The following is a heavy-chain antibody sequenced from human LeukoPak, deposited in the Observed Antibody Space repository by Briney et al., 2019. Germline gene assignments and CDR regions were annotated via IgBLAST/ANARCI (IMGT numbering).Heavy chain of an antibody. Sequence: SETLSPTCTVSGYSISSGYYWGWIRQPPGKGLEWIGSIYHSGSTYYNPSLKSRVTISADTSKNQFSLKLSSVTAADTAVYYCARQLRYFDWPKPLDVWGKGTTVTVSS. CDR3: ARQLRYFDWPKPLDV. V-gene: IGHV4-38-2*02. CDR1: GYSISSGYY. CDR2: IYHSGST. J-gene: IGHJ6*04. D-gene: IGHD3-9*01.